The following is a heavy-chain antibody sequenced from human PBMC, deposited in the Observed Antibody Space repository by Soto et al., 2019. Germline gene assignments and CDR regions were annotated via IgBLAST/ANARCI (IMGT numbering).Heavy chain of an antibody. CDR3: ARGGSKYGMDV. D-gene: IGHD2-15*01. CDR1: GGSISSYY. V-gene: IGHV4-59*01. CDR2: IYYSGST. Sequence: PXETLSLTCAVSGGSISSYYWSWIRQPPGKGLEWIGYIYYSGSTNYNPSLKSRVTISVDTSKNQFSLKLSSVTAADTAVYYCARGGSKYGMDVWGQGTTVTVSS. J-gene: IGHJ6*02.